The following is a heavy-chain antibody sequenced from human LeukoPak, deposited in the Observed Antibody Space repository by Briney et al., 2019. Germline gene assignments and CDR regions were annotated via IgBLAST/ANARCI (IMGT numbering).Heavy chain of an antibody. Sequence: SGPTLVNPTQTLTLTCTFSGFSLSTSGMCVSWIRQPPGKALEWLARIGWDDDKYYSTSLETRLTISKDTSRNQVVLTMTNMDPVDTATYYCARTLPEWDDAFDVWGQGTMVTVSS. CDR3: ARTLPEWDDAFDV. V-gene: IGHV2-70*11. CDR2: IGWDDDK. J-gene: IGHJ3*01. CDR1: GFSLSTSGMC. D-gene: IGHD1-26*01.